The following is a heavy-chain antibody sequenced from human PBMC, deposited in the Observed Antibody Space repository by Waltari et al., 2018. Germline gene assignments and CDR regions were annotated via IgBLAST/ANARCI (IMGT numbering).Heavy chain of an antibody. CDR3: ARDGNSSPDY. Sequence: EVQLVESGGGLVKPGGSLRLSCAASGFTFSSYSMNWVRQAPGKGLEWVSSISSSSSYIYYAGSVKGRFTISRDNAKNSLYLQMNSLRAEDTAVYYCARDGNSSPDYWGQGTLVTVSS. D-gene: IGHD6-13*01. CDR2: ISSSSSYI. J-gene: IGHJ4*02. V-gene: IGHV3-21*01. CDR1: GFTFSSYS.